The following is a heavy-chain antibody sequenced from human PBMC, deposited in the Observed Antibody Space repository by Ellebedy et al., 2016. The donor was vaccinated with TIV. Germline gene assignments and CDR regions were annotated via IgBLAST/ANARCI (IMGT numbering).Heavy chain of an antibody. CDR3: ARGPSHGAFDI. V-gene: IGHV1-2*02. CDR2: INPNSGDT. Sequence: AASVKVFCKASGYSFTGYYMHWLRQAPGQGLEWMGWINPNSGDTNYAQKLQGRVTMTRDTSISTAYMELSSLRADDSAVYYCARGPSHGAFDIWGQGTMVTVSS. CDR1: GYSFTGYY. J-gene: IGHJ3*02.